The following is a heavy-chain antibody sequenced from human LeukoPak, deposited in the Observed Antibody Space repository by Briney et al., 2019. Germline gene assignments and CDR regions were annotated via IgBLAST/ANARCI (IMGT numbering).Heavy chain of an antibody. CDR3: ARDPESQKGRDGLDY. Sequence: GGSLRLSCAASGFSFSDYWMSWVRQAPGKGLEWVASIKADGSAKYYVDSVKGRFTISRDNAKNSLYLQMNNLRAEDTAVYYCARDPESQKGRDGLDYWSQGTLATVSS. CDR1: GFSFSDYW. D-gene: IGHD1-14*01. CDR2: IKADGSAK. V-gene: IGHV3-7*01. J-gene: IGHJ4*02.